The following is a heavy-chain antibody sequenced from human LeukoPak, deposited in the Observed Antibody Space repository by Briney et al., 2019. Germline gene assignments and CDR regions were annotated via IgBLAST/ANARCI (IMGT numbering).Heavy chain of an antibody. V-gene: IGHV4-4*07. D-gene: IGHD6-13*01. CDR3: ARVLVHDYYYYYMDV. Sequence: SETLSLTCTVSGGSISSYYWSWIRQPAGKGLEWIGRIYTSGSTNYNPSLKSRVTMSVDTSKNQFSLKLSSVTAADTAAYYCARVLVHDYYYYYMDVWGKGTTVTVSS. CDR1: GGSISSYY. CDR2: IYTSGST. J-gene: IGHJ6*03.